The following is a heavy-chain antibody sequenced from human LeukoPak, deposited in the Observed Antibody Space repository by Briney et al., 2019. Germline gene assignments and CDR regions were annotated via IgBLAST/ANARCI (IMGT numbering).Heavy chain of an antibody. V-gene: IGHV3-7*01. CDR1: GFTFSNAW. D-gene: IGHD6-19*01. CDR3: ARWLYSGGWTLDS. CDR2: IKQDGSDK. J-gene: IGHJ4*02. Sequence: GGSLRLSCAASGFTFSNAWMSWVRQAPGKGLEWVANIKQDGSDKYYVDSMKGRFTISRDNAKNSLYLQMNSLRAEDTAVYYCARWLYSGGWTLDSWGQGTLVGVSS.